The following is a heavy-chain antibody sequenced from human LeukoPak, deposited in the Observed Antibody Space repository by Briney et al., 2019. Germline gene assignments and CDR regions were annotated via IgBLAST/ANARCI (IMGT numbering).Heavy chain of an antibody. D-gene: IGHD1-7*01. CDR1: GGSISSGGYY. CDR3: AGWNYRRWFDP. J-gene: IGHJ5*02. V-gene: IGHV4-30-2*01. Sequence: PSETLSLTCTVSGGSISSGGYYWSWIRQPPGKGLEWIGYIYHSGSTYYNPSLKSRVTISVDRSKNQFSLKLSSVTAADTAVYYCAGWNYRRWFDPWGQGTLVTVSS. CDR2: IYHSGST.